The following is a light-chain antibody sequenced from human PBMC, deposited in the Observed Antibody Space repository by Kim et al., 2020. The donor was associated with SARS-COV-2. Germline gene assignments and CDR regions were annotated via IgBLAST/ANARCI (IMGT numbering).Light chain of an antibody. Sequence: SVSPGERATLSCRASQRVSSNLAWYQQKPGQAPRLLIYGASTRATGIPARFSGSGSGTEFTLTISSLQSEDFAVYYCQQYNNWPHTFGQGTKLEI. J-gene: IGKJ2*01. CDR2: GAS. CDR3: QQYNNWPHT. CDR1: QRVSSN. V-gene: IGKV3-15*01.